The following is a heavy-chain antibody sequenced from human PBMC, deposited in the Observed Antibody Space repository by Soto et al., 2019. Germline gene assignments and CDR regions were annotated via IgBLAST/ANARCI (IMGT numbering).Heavy chain of an antibody. D-gene: IGHD3-3*01. CDR2: ISAYNGNT. CDR3: ARAVVDPYYDFWSGPYYYGMDV. CDR1: GYTFTSYG. J-gene: IGHJ6*02. V-gene: IGHV1-18*01. Sequence: ASVKVSCKASGYTFTSYGISWVRQAPGQGLEWMEWISAYNGNTNYAQKLQGRATMTTDTSTSTAYMELRSLRSDDTAVYYCARAVVDPYYDFWSGPYYYGMDVWGQGTTVTVSS.